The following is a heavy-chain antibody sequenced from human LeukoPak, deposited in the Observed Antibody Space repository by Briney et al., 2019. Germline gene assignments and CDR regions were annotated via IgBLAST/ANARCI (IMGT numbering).Heavy chain of an antibody. Sequence: SETLSLTCAVSGGSISTTNWWSWVRQPPGKGLEWIGEIYHSGGTNYNPSLKSRVTISVDKSKNQFSLKLNSATAADTAVYYCARGMTGNWYYFDCWGQGTLVTVSS. V-gene: IGHV4-4*02. CDR1: GGSISTTNW. J-gene: IGHJ4*02. CDR2: IYHSGGT. D-gene: IGHD1-14*01. CDR3: ARGMTGNWYYFDC.